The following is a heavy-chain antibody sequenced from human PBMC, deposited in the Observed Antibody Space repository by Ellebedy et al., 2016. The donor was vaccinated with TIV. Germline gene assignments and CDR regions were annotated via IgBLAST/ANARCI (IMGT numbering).Heavy chain of an antibody. V-gene: IGHV4-39*01. Sequence: SETLSLXXTVSGGSISSSSYYWGWIRQPPGKGLEWIGSIYYSGSTYYNPSLKSRVTISVDTSKNQFSLKLSSVTAADTAVYYCARQGGSYRGDAAFDIWGQGTMVTVSS. CDR1: GGSISSSSYY. D-gene: IGHD1-26*01. J-gene: IGHJ3*02. CDR3: ARQGGSYRGDAAFDI. CDR2: IYYSGST.